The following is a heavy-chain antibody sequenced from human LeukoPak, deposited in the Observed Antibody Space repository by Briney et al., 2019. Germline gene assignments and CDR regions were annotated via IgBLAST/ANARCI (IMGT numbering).Heavy chain of an antibody. CDR3: ARYCSGGSCYYYGMDV. V-gene: IGHV3-48*04. J-gene: IGHJ6*02. CDR2: ISSSSSTI. Sequence: GGSLRLSCVVSGFTFSSYSMNWVRQAPGKGLEWVSYISSSSSTIYYADSVKGRFTISRDNAKNSLYLQMNSLRAEDTAVYYCARYCSGGSCYYYGMDVWGQGTTVTVSS. CDR1: GFTFSSYS. D-gene: IGHD2-15*01.